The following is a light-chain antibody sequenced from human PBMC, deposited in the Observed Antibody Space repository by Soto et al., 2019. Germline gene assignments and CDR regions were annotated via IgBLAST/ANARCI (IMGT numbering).Light chain of an antibody. J-gene: IGKJ2*01. Sequence: EIVLTQSPGTLSFSPGERATLSCRASQRVSSSYLAWYQQKPGQAPRLLIYGASTRATGIPDRFSGSGSGTDFTLTISRLEPEDFAVYFCQRYGSSPPFTFGQGTKVDIK. CDR1: QRVSSSY. CDR2: GAS. CDR3: QRYGSSPPFT. V-gene: IGKV3-20*01.